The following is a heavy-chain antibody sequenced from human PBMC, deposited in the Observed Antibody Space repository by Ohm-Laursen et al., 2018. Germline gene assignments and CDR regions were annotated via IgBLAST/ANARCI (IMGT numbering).Heavy chain of an antibody. Sequence: SLRLSCAASGFTFSSYAMSWVRQAPGKGLEWVSSISSSSSYIYYADSVKGRFTISRDNAKNSLYLQMNSLRAEDTAVYYCASGGNSGNLDYWGQGTLVTVSS. V-gene: IGHV3-21*01. J-gene: IGHJ4*02. CDR3: ASGGNSGNLDY. CDR1: GFTFSSYA. CDR2: ISSSSSYI. D-gene: IGHD4-23*01.